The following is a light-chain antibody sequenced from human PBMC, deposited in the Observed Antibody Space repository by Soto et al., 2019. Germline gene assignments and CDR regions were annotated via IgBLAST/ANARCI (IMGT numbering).Light chain of an antibody. Sequence: EVVMTHSPATLSVSPWERATLSFRASETVATNLAWYQQKPGQAPRLLIYAASSSATGVPGRFSGSGSGTEFTLTISSLQSEDFAVYYCQQYNNWPLTFGGGTKVDIK. V-gene: IGKV3D-15*01. CDR2: AAS. J-gene: IGKJ4*01. CDR3: QQYNNWPLT. CDR1: ETVATN.